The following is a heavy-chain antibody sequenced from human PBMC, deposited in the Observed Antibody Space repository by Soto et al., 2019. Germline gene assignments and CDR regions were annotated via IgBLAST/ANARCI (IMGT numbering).Heavy chain of an antibody. V-gene: IGHV2-5*02. J-gene: IGHJ3*02. CDR1: GFSLSTSGVG. CDR3: AHMKSIAVAGHGAAFDI. Sequence: QITLKESGPTLVKPTQTLTLTCTFSGFSLSTSGVGVGWIRQPPGKALEWLALIYWDDDKRHSPSLKSRLTITKDTSKNQVVLTMTNMDPVDTATYYRAHMKSIAVAGHGAAFDIWGQGTMVTVSS. D-gene: IGHD6-19*01. CDR2: IYWDDDK.